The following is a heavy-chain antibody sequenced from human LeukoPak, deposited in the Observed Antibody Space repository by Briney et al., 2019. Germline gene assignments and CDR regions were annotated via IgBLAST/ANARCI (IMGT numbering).Heavy chain of an antibody. Sequence: HTGRSLRLSCIASGFTFSSDRMHWVRQVPGKGLVWVSRIETDGTGAVYADAVEGRFTISRDNAKNMLYLQMNSLRAEDTAVYYCVRGGFNGNWGQGTLVTVSS. D-gene: IGHD2-8*01. CDR1: GFTFSSDR. V-gene: IGHV3-74*03. J-gene: IGHJ4*02. CDR3: VRGGFNGN. CDR2: IETDGTGA.